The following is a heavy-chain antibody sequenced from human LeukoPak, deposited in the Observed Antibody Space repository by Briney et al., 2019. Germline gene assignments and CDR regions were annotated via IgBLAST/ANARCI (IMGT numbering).Heavy chain of an antibody. J-gene: IGHJ5*02. V-gene: IGHV1-8*03. Sequence: VASVEVSCKASGYTFNNYDINWVRQATGQGLEWMGWMNPNSGNTGYAQKFRGRVTITRNTSISTAYMELSSLRSEDTAVYYCAREGDSSSVGWFDPWGQGTLVTVSS. D-gene: IGHD6-13*01. CDR1: GYTFNNYD. CDR2: MNPNSGNT. CDR3: AREGDSSSVGWFDP.